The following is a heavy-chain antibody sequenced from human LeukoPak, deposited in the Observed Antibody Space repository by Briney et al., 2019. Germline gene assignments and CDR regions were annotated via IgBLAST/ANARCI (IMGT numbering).Heavy chain of an antibody. CDR3: ARDLVTGFDY. CDR1: GFTFSSYG. J-gene: IGHJ4*02. Sequence: GGSLRLSCAASGFTFSSYGMHWVRQAPGKGLEWVAFIRYDGSNKYYADSVKGRFTISRDNSKNTLYLHVNSLRAEDTAVYYCARDLVTGFDYWGQGTLVTVSS. D-gene: IGHD4-11*01. CDR2: IRYDGSNK. V-gene: IGHV3-30*02.